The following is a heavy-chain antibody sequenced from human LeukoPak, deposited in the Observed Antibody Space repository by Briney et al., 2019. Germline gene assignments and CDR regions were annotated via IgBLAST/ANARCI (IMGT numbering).Heavy chain of an antibody. CDR2: INHSGST. Sequence: SETLSLTCTVSGYSISSGYYWGWIRQPPGKGLEWIGEINHSGSTNYNPSLKSRVTISVDTSKNQFSLKLSSVTAADTAVYYCARGRGITIFGVVISGHKALYFDYWGQGTLVTVSS. CDR1: GYSISSGYY. J-gene: IGHJ4*02. V-gene: IGHV4-38-2*02. CDR3: ARGRGITIFGVVISGHKALYFDY. D-gene: IGHD3-3*01.